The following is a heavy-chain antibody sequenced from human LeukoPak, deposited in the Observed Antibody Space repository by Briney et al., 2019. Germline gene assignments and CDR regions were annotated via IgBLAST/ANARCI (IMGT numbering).Heavy chain of an antibody. CDR2: MSPNSGDT. CDR3: VRGPPNWGFDF. J-gene: IGHJ4*02. D-gene: IGHD7-27*01. Sequence: ASVKVSCKASGYTFTSYDINWVRHATGQGLEWMGWMSPNSGDTGYAQKFQGRVTMTRDTSISTAFMELTSLKSEDTAVYYCVRGPPNWGFDFWGQGALVTFSS. CDR1: GYTFTSYD. V-gene: IGHV1-8*01.